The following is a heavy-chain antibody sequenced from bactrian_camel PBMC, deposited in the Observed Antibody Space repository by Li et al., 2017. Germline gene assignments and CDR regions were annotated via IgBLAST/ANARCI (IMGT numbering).Heavy chain of an antibody. CDR3: AYHASYGFAY. CDR2: IYSGGGST. D-gene: IGHD5*01. Sequence: QVQLVESGGGSVTAGGSLRLSCTASGDISSRNCMGWFRRAPGKDEEEVAGIYSGGGSTFYADSVKDRFTISRDNAKNTVYLQLNSLKTEDMAMYYCAYHASYGFAYWGQATQVTVS. V-gene: IGHV3S1*01. J-gene: IGHJ6*01. CDR1: GDISSRNC.